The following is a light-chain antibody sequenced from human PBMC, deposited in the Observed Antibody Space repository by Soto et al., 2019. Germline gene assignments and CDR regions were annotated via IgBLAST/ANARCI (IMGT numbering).Light chain of an antibody. Sequence: EIVLTQSPGTLSLSPGERATLSCRASQSVSSSYLAWYQHKPGQAPRLLIYGASTRATGIPDRFSGSGSGTDFTLTISRLEPEDFAVYFCQQFGSPFTFDPGTKVDLK. CDR2: GAS. CDR3: QQFGSPFT. CDR1: QSVSSSY. J-gene: IGKJ3*01. V-gene: IGKV3-20*01.